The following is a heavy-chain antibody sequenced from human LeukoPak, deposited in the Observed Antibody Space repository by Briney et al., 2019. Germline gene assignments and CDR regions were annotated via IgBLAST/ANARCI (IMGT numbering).Heavy chain of an antibody. V-gene: IGHV1-69*13. CDR3: ARDREEYSSSWYVAFDI. D-gene: IGHD6-13*01. Sequence: SVKVSCKASGGTFISYVLSWVRQAPGQGLEWMGGIIPSFGTPHYQQKYQGRVTLTADESTSTVYMELSSLRSEDTAVYYCARDREEYSSSWYVAFDIWGQGTMVTVSS. J-gene: IGHJ3*02. CDR2: IIPSFGTP. CDR1: GGTFISYV.